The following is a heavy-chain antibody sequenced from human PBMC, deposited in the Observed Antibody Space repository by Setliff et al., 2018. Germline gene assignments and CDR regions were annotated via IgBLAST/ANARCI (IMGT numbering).Heavy chain of an antibody. D-gene: IGHD6-19*01. J-gene: IGHJ5*02. V-gene: IGHV1-2*02. CDR3: ARDLFSSSWYDH. CDR1: GFTFTGYS. Sequence: ASVKVSCKASGFTFTGYSIHWVRQAPGQGLEWEGWTNLVDGETRYARKFQGRVTMTRDTSITTAYMEISSLTSDDTAVYYCARDLFSSSWYDHWGQGTQVTVSS. CDR2: TNLVDGET.